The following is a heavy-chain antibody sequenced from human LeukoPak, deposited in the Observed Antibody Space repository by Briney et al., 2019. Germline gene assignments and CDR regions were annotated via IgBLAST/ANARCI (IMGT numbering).Heavy chain of an antibody. CDR3: TRDYDSSGDAFDI. V-gene: IGHV1-2*06. Sequence: ASAKVSCKASGYTFTGYYMHWVLQAPGQGLEWMGRINPNSGGTNYAQKFQGRVTMTRDTSISTAYMELSRLRSDDTAVYYCTRDYDSSGDAFDIWGQGTMVTVSS. D-gene: IGHD3-22*01. CDR2: INPNSGGT. CDR1: GYTFTGYY. J-gene: IGHJ3*02.